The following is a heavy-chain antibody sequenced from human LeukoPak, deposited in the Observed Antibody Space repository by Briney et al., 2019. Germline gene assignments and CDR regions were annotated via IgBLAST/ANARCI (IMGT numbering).Heavy chain of an antibody. CDR3: ARDRYGSGSYSRY. CDR2: FDPEDGET. Sequence: ASVKVSCKVSGYTLTELSKHWVRQAPGKGLEWMGGFDPEDGETIYAQKFQGRVTMTTDTSTSTAYMELRSLRSDDTAVYYCARDRYGSGSYSRYWGQGTLVTVSS. J-gene: IGHJ4*02. D-gene: IGHD3-10*01. CDR1: GYTLTELS. V-gene: IGHV1-24*01.